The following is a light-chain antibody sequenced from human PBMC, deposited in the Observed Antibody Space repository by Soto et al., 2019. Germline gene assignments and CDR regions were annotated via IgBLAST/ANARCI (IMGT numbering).Light chain of an antibody. Sequence: DIQMTQSQSSLSASVGDIVTITCRASQSIAIYLNWYQQKPGKAPKLLIYAASSLQSDVPSRFSGSGSGTDFTLTISSLQTEDFATYECQQSYSTTKTFGQGTKVDIK. CDR3: QQSYSTTKT. J-gene: IGKJ1*01. V-gene: IGKV1-39*01. CDR1: QSIAIY. CDR2: AAS.